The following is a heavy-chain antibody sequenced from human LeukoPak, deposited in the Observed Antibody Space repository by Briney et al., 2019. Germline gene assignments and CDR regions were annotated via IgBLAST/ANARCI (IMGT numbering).Heavy chain of an antibody. CDR3: AKDVTYNDILTGYSFDC. J-gene: IGHJ4*02. V-gene: IGHV3-23*01. CDR2: ISNNGGNT. D-gene: IGHD3-9*01. Sequence: GGSLRLSCAASGFTFSSNAMSWVRQAPGKGLEWVSAISNNGGNTFYADSVKGRFTISRDNSKNTLHLQMNSLRAEDTAVYYCAKDVTYNDILTGYSFDCWGQGTLLTVSS. CDR1: GFTFSSNA.